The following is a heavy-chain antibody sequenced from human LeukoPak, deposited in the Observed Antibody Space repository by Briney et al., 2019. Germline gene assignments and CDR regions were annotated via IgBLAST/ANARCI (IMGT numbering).Heavy chain of an antibody. Sequence: PSETLSLTCTVSGGSIGSYYWSWIRQPPGKGLEWIGYIYYSGSTNYNPSLKSRVTISVDTSKNQFSLNLNSVTAADTAVYYCARRRGLSRGLYYFDYWGQGTLVTVSS. CDR3: ARRRGLSRGLYYFDY. J-gene: IGHJ4*02. CDR1: GGSIGSYY. D-gene: IGHD3-10*01. CDR2: IYYSGST. V-gene: IGHV4-59*12.